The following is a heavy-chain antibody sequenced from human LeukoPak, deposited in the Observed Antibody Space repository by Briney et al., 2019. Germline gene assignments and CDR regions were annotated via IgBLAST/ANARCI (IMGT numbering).Heavy chain of an antibody. D-gene: IGHD2-2*01. V-gene: IGHV1-69*13. CDR3: AVSGYCSSTSCSFDY. CDR1: GGTFSSYA. CDR2: IIPIFGTA. Sequence: GASVKVSCKASGGTFSSYAISWVRQAPGQGLEWMGGIIPIFGTANYAQKFQGRVTITADESTSTAYMELSSLRSEDTAVHYCAVSGYCSSTSCSFDYWGQGTLVTVSS. J-gene: IGHJ4*02.